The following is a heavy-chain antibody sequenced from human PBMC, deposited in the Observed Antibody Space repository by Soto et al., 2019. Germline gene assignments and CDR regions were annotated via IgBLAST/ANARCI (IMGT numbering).Heavy chain of an antibody. J-gene: IGHJ5*02. D-gene: IGHD2-8*01. CDR2: IYYTGTS. CDR1: GASVSSGSYY. Sequence: ETLSLTCKVSGASVSSGSYYWSWIRQPPGKGLEWIGYIYYTGTSDYNPSLKSRVTISIDTSKNQISLNLNSVTAADTAVYYCARALSTNEGWFDPWGQGRLVTVSS. CDR3: ARALSTNEGWFDP. V-gene: IGHV4-61*01.